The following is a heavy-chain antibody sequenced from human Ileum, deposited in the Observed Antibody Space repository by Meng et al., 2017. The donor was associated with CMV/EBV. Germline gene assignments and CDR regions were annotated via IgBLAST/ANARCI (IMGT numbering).Heavy chain of an antibody. CDR1: GYTFTSYD. CDR3: ALIRGYCSSTSCLDAFDI. V-gene: IGHV1-8*01. D-gene: IGHD2-2*01. Sequence: ASVKVSCKASGYTFTSYDINWVRQATGQGLEWMGWMNPNSGNTGYAQKFQGRVTMTRNTSISTAYMELSSLRSEDTAVYYCALIRGYCSSTSCLDAFDIWGQGKMVT. J-gene: IGHJ3*02. CDR2: MNPNSGNT.